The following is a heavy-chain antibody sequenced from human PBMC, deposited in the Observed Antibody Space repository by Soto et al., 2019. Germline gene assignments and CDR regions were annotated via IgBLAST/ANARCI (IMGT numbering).Heavy chain of an antibody. D-gene: IGHD6-6*01. J-gene: IGHJ4*02. CDR1: GFTFSSYA. CDR3: VKDGDIYIAGRRTPIYFDY. Sequence: GGSLRLSCSASGFTFSSYAMHWVRQAPGKGLEYVSAISSNGGSTYRADSVKGRFTISRDNSKNTLYLQMSSLRAEDTAVYYCVKDGDIYIAGRRTPIYFDYWGQGTLVTVSS. V-gene: IGHV3-64D*06. CDR2: ISSNGGST.